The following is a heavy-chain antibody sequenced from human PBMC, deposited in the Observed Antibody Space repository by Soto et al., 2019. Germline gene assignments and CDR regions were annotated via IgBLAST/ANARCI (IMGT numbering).Heavy chain of an antibody. CDR3: ARDRNYFGTAGTNWFDL. D-gene: IGHD3-9*01. CDR2: ISGFNGKT. J-gene: IGHJ5*02. Sequence: QISLVQSGAELRSPGASVKVSCKTSGYSFARHGVSWVRQAPGQGLEWMGWISGFNGKTEYSQTLRDRVTLTTDTSTGTAYLELRRLKSDDTAIYYCARDRNYFGTAGTNWFDLWGQGTLVAVSS. CDR1: GYSFARHG. V-gene: IGHV1-18*01.